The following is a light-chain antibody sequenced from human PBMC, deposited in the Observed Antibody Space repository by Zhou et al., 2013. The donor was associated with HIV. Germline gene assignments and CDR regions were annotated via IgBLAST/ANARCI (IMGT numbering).Light chain of an antibody. Sequence: DIRMTQSPSTLSASVGDRVTITCRASQSINTWVAWYQQKPGKVPKLLIYKASRLESGVASRFSGSGSGTEFILTISSLQPGDFATYYCHQFDSFPWTFGQGTKVEIK. V-gene: IGKV1-5*03. CDR2: KAS. CDR1: QSINTW. J-gene: IGKJ1*01. CDR3: HQFDSFPWT.